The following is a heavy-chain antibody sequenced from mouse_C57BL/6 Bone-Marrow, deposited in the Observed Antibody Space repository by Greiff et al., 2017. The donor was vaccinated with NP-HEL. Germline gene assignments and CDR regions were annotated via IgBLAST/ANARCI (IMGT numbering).Heavy chain of an antibody. D-gene: IGHD1-1*01. CDR2: ISSGGSYT. V-gene: IGHV5-6*01. J-gene: IGHJ1*03. CDR1: GFTFSSYG. Sequence: EVQRVESGGDLVKPGGSLKLSCAASGFTFSSYGMSWVRQTPDKRLEWVATISSGGSYTYYPDSVKGRFTISRDNAKNTLYLQMSGLKSEDTAMYYCARHPVYGYDWYFDVWGTGTTVTVSS. CDR3: ARHPVYGYDWYFDV.